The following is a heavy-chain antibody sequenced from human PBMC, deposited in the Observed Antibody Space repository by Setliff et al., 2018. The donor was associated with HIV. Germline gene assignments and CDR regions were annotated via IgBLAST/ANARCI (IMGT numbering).Heavy chain of an antibody. D-gene: IGHD3-22*01. J-gene: IGHJ4*02. Sequence: PSETLSLTCTVSGGSISSYYWSWIRQPPGKGLEWIGYIYYSGSTDYNPSLKSRVTISVATSKNQFSLKLSYVTAADTAVYYCARGRKGYDSSGYHPGSDYFDYWGQGTLVTVSS. V-gene: IGHV4-59*08. CDR3: ARGRKGYDSSGYHPGSDYFDY. CDR2: IYYSGST. CDR1: GGSISSYY.